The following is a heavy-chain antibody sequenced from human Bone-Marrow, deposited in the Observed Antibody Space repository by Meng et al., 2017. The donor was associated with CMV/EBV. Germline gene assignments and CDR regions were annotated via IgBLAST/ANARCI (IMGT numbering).Heavy chain of an antibody. CDR2: IQYDASNK. Sequence: GESLKISCAASGYTFSNYCMHWVRQAPGKGLEWVAFIQYDASNKYYADSVKGRFTISRDNSKSTLYLQMNSLRAEDTAVYYCAKDVYLTWGFEIWGQGTMVTVSS. CDR3: AKDVYLTWGFEI. V-gene: IGHV3-30*02. CDR1: GYTFSNYC. J-gene: IGHJ3*02. D-gene: IGHD3-16*01.